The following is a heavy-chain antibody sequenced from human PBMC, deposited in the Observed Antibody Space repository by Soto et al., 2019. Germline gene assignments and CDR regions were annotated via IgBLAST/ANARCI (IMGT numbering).Heavy chain of an antibody. V-gene: IGHV4-59*01. Sequence: SETLSLTCTVSGGSISSYYWSWIRQPPEKGLEWIGYIYYTGSTNYNPSLKSRVTISADTSKNQFSLKLTSVTAADTALYYCPRDRAIHYDAAGSGRTHWCDPWGQGTRVTVAS. J-gene: IGHJ5*02. CDR1: GGSISSYY. CDR2: IYYTGST. D-gene: IGHD1-26*01. CDR3: PRDRAIHYDAAGSGRTHWCDP.